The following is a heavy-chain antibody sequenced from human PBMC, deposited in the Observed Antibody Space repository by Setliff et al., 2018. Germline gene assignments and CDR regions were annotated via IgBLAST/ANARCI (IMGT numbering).Heavy chain of an antibody. CDR3: AKEDYSDSSGYYYETPWFDP. D-gene: IGHD3-22*01. V-gene: IGHV3-23*01. CDR1: GFTFSSSS. CDR2: INSGGSST. Sequence: PGGSLRLSCAASGFTFSSSSMTWVRQAPGKGLEWVSAINSGGSSTYYADSVKGRFTISRDNSQNTVFLQVNSLRPEDSAVYYCAKEDYSDSSGYYYETPWFDPWGQGTLVTVSS. J-gene: IGHJ5*02.